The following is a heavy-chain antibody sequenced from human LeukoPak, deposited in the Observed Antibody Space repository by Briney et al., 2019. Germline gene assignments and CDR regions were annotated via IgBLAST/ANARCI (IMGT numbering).Heavy chain of an antibody. V-gene: IGHV3-21*01. D-gene: IGHD6-19*01. Sequence: PGGSLRLSCAASGFTFSSYSMNWVRQAPGKGLEWVSSISSSSSYIYYADSVKGRFTISRDNAKNSLYLQMNSLRAEDTAVYYCARDPRQWLVYDYYYYGMDVWGQGTTVTVSS. J-gene: IGHJ6*02. CDR3: ARDPRQWLVYDYYYYGMDV. CDR1: GFTFSSYS. CDR2: ISSSSSYI.